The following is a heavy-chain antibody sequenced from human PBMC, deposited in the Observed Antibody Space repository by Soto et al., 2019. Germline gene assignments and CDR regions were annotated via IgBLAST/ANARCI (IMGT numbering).Heavy chain of an antibody. D-gene: IGHD1-26*01. CDR2: INAGNGNT. J-gene: IGHJ2*01. Sequence: QVQLVQSGAXXXKPGASVXXXXXASGYTFTSYAMHWVRQAPGQRLEWMGWINAGNGNTKYSQKFQGRVTITRDTSASTAYMELSSLRSEDTAVYYCARGGSLYWYFDLWGRGTLVTVSS. CDR3: ARGGSLYWYFDL. V-gene: IGHV1-3*01. CDR1: GYTFTSYA.